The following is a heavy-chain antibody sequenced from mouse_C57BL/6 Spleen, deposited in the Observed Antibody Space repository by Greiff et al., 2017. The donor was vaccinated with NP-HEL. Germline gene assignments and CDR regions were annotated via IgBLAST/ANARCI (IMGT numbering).Heavy chain of an antibody. CDR2: IDPSDSET. Sequence: QVQLQQPGAELVRPGSSVKLSCKASGYTFTSYWMHWVKQRPIQGLEWIGNIDPSDSETHYNQRFKDKATLTVDKSSSTAYMQLSSLTSEDSAVYYCAKRRAVDWYFDVWGTGTTVTVSS. CDR1: GYTFTSYW. V-gene: IGHV1-52*01. J-gene: IGHJ1*03. CDR3: AKRRAVDWYFDV. D-gene: IGHD1-1*01.